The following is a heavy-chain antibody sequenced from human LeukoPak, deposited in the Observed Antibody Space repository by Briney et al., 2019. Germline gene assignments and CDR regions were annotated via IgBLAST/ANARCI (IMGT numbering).Heavy chain of an antibody. CDR3: ARAYSSSSDRKYFQH. D-gene: IGHD6-13*01. CDR1: GGSISSGGYY. V-gene: IGHV4-31*03. CDR2: IYYSGST. J-gene: IGHJ1*01. Sequence: PSETLSLTCTVSGGSISSGGYYWSWIRQHPGNGLEWIGYIYYSGSTYYNPSLKSRVTISVDTSKNQFSLKLSSVTAADTAVYYCARAYSSSSDRKYFQHWGQGTLVTVSS.